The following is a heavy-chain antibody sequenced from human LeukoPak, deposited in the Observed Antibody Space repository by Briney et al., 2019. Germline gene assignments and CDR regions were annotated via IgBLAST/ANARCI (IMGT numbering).Heavy chain of an antibody. CDR2: IKQDGSEK. J-gene: IGHJ4*02. D-gene: IGHD1-26*01. CDR3: ARSALSIVGARPDY. CDR1: GFTFSSYW. V-gene: IGHV3-7*01. Sequence: PGGSLRLSCAAYGFTFSSYWMSWVRQAPGKGLEWVANIKQDGSEKYYVDSVKGRFTISRDNAKNSLYLQMNSLRAEDTAVYYCARSALSIVGARPDYWGQGTLVTVSS.